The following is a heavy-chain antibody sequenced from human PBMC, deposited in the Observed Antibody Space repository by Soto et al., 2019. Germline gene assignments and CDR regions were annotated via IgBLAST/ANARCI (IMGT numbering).Heavy chain of an antibody. J-gene: IGHJ4*02. Sequence: GASVKVSCKASGYTFTSYAMHWVRQAPGQRLEWMGWINAGNGNTKYSQKFQGRVTITRDTSASTAYMELSSLRSEDTAVYYCARDSPYYYGSGSYPHWGQGTLVTVSS. D-gene: IGHD3-10*01. V-gene: IGHV1-3*01. CDR3: ARDSPYYYGSGSYPH. CDR2: INAGNGNT. CDR1: GYTFTSYA.